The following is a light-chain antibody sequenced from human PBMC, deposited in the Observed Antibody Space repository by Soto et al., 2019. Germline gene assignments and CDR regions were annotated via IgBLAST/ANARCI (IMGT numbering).Light chain of an antibody. CDR3: SSYTSASTLLYL. J-gene: IGLJ1*01. V-gene: IGLV2-14*01. Sequence: QSALTQPASVSGSPGQSITISCTGTSIDVSGYNYVSWYQQHPGIAPKLLIYGVTNRPSGVSPRFSGSKSGNTASLTISGLQAEDEADYHCSSYTSASTLLYLFGTGTKPTVL. CDR1: SIDVSGYNY. CDR2: GVT.